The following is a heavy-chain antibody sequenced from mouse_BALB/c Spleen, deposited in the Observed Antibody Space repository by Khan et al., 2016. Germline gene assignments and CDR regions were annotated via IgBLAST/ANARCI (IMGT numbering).Heavy chain of an antibody. V-gene: IGHV3-2*02. CDR3: VRSLFYYAMDY. J-gene: IGHJ4*01. Sequence: EVQLQESGPGLVKPSQSLSLTCTVTGFSITSDYAWNWIRQFPGNKLEWMGYISYSGTNRYNPSLKSRISNTRDTSKNQFFLQLNSVTTEDTATYYCVRSLFYYAMDYWGQGTSVTVSS. CDR1: GFSITSDYA. CDR2: ISYSGTN.